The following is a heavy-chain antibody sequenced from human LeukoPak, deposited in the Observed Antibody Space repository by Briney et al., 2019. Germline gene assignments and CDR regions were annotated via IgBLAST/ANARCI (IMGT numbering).Heavy chain of an antibody. Sequence: PGGSLGLSCAASGFTFDDYGMSWVRQAPGKGLEWVSGINWNGGSTGYADSVKGRFTISRDNAKNSLYLQMNSLRAEDTALYFCARDTYYYDSSGYFDYWGQGTPVTVFS. D-gene: IGHD3-22*01. CDR1: GFTFDDYG. J-gene: IGHJ4*02. CDR2: INWNGGST. CDR3: ARDTYYYDSSGYFDY. V-gene: IGHV3-20*04.